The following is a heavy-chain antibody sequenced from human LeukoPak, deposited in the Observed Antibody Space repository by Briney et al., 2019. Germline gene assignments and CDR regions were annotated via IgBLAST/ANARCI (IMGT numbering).Heavy chain of an antibody. V-gene: IGHV1-2*02. Sequence: VASVKVSCKASGYTFTGYYMHWVRQAPGQGLEWMGWINPNSGGTNYAQKFQGRVTMTRDTSISTAYMELSRLRSDDTAVYYCARAWQWLREGLYYYYMDVWGKGTTVTVSS. CDR2: INPNSGGT. D-gene: IGHD6-19*01. CDR1: GYTFTGYY. J-gene: IGHJ6*03. CDR3: ARAWQWLREGLYYYYMDV.